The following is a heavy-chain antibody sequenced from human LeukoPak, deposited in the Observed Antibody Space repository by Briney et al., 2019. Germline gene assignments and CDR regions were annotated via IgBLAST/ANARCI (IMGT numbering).Heavy chain of an antibody. J-gene: IGHJ4*02. CDR2: IYYSGST. CDR1: GGSISSYY. V-gene: IGHV4-59*12. Sequence: KTSETLSLTFTVSGGSISSYYWSWIRQPPGKGLEWIGYIYYSGSTNYNPSLKSRVTISVDTSKNQFSLKLSSVTAADTAVYYCAREGNYYDSSGYFSFDYWGQGTLVTVSS. CDR3: AREGNYYDSSGYFSFDY. D-gene: IGHD3-22*01.